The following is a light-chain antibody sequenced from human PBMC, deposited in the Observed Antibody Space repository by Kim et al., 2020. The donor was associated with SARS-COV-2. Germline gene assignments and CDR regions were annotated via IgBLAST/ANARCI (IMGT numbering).Light chain of an antibody. CDR1: KLGDKY. V-gene: IGLV3-1*01. CDR3: QAWDSSTAV. Sequence: SYELTQPPSVSVSPGQTASITCSGDKLGDKYACXYQQKPGQSPVLVIYQDSKRPSGIPDRFSGSNSGNTATLTISGTQAMDEADYYCQAWDSSTAVFGGG. CDR2: QDS. J-gene: IGLJ2*01.